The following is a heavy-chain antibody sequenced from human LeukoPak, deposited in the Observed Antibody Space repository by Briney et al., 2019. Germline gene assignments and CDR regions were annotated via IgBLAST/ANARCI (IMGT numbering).Heavy chain of an antibody. V-gene: IGHV1-8*01. D-gene: IGHD6-19*01. J-gene: IGHJ4*02. CDR2: MNPNSGNT. CDR3: VCVGIGVAGRGGYYFDY. CDR1: GYTFTSYD. Sequence: ASVKVSCKASGYTFTSYDINWVRQATGQGLEWMGWMNPNSGNTGYAQKFQGRVTMTRNTSISTAYMELSSLRPEDTAVYCCVCVGIGVAGRGGYYFDYWGQGTRVSVPS.